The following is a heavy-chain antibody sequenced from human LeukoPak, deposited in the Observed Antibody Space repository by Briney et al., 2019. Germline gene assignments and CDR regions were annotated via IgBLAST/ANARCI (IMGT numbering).Heavy chain of an antibody. CDR1: GYSFTSYW. CDR3: ARLPVRGIAVADNWFDP. Sequence: GESLKISCKGSGYSFTSYWIGWVRQMPGKSLEWMGIIYPGDSDTRYSPSFQGQVTISADKSISTAYLQWSSLKASDTAMYYCARLPVRGIAVADNWFDPWGQGTLVTVSS. J-gene: IGHJ5*02. CDR2: IYPGDSDT. V-gene: IGHV5-51*01. D-gene: IGHD6-19*01.